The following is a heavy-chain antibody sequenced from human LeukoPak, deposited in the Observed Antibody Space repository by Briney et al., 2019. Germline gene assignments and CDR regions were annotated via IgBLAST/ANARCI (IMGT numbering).Heavy chain of an antibody. V-gene: IGHV1-69*05. J-gene: IGHJ3*02. CDR3: ASSHWIFGVVIRLDAFDI. Sequence: SVKVSCKASGGTFSSYAISWVRQAPGQGLEWMGGSIPIFGTANYAQKFQGRVTITTDESTSTAYMELSSLRSEDTAVYYCASSHWIFGVVIRLDAFDIWGQGTMVTVSS. CDR1: GGTFSSYA. CDR2: SIPIFGTA. D-gene: IGHD3-3*01.